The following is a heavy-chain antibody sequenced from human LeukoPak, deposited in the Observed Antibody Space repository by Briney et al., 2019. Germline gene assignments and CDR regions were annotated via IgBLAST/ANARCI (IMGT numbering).Heavy chain of an antibody. CDR2: IYYSGST. Sequence: SETLSLTCTVSGGSISSYYWSWIRQPPGKGLEWIGYIYYSGSTNYNPSLKSRVTISVDTSTNQFSLKLSSVTAADTAVYYCARDGGRYSSSWDYWGQGTLVTVSS. CDR3: ARDGGRYSSSWDY. CDR1: GGSISSYY. V-gene: IGHV4-59*01. J-gene: IGHJ4*02. D-gene: IGHD6-13*01.